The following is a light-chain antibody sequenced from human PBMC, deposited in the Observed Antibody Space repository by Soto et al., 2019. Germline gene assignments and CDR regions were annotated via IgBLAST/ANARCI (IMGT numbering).Light chain of an antibody. CDR1: TSISSW. J-gene: IGKJ1*01. V-gene: IGKV1-5*01. CDR3: QQYNSYPWT. CDR2: DAS. Sequence: DIHMTQSPSNLSASVVDRVTITCRASTSISSWLAWYQQKPGKAPNVLIYDASRLPSGVPSRFSGSESGTEFTLTINGLQPDDFATYYCQQYNSYPWTFGQGTKVDIK.